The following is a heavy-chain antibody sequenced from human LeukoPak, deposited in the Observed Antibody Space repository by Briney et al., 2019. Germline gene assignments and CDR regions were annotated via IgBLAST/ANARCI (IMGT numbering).Heavy chain of an antibody. CDR2: ISGSGGST. J-gene: IGHJ4*02. V-gene: IGHV3-23*01. CDR1: GFTFSSYA. Sequence: PGGSLRLSCAASGFTFSSYAMSWVRQAPGKGLEWVSAISGSGGSTYYADSVKGRFTISRDNSKNTLYLQMNSLRAEDTAVYYCAKDLMNGDYFGFLLDYWGQGTLVTVSS. D-gene: IGHD4-17*01. CDR3: AKDLMNGDYFGFLLDY.